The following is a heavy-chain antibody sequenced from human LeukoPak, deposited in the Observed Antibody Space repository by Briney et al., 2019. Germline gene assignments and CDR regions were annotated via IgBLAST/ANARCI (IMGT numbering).Heavy chain of an antibody. D-gene: IGHD3-16*02. J-gene: IGHJ4*02. V-gene: IGHV4-59*08. Sequence: SETLSLACTVSGGSISSYYWSWIRQPPGKGLEWIGYIYYSGSTNYNPSLKSRVTISVDTSKNQFSLKLSSVTAADTAVYYCARYDVWGSYRAFDYWGQGTLVTVSS. CDR2: IYYSGST. CDR1: GGSISSYY. CDR3: ARYDVWGSYRAFDY.